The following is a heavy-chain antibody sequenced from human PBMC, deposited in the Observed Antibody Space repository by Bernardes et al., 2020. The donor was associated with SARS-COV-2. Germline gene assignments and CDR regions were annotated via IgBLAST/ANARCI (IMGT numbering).Heavy chain of an antibody. Sequence: VGSLILSCAASGFTGRNFVMGWVRQAPGKGLEWVANIRQDVRVTSYGDSVKGRFTISRDNAKNSLYLQMNSLRAEDTAVYYCARWNYCFDCWGQGALVTVSS. D-gene: IGHD3-10*01. J-gene: IGHJ4*02. CDR2: IRQDVRVT. CDR1: GFTGRNFV. CDR3: ARWNYCFDC. V-gene: IGHV3-7*01.